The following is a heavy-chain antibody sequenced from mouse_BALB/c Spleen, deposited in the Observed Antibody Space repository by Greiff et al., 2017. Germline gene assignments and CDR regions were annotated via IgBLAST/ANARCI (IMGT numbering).Heavy chain of an antibody. Sequence: QVQLQQSGAELVRPGASVTLSCKASGYTFTDYEMHWVKQTPVHGLEWIGAIDPETGGTAYNQKFKGKATLTADKSSSTAYMELRSLTSEDSAVYYCTTDYYGSSYRYFDVWGAGTTVTVSS. CDR3: TTDYYGSSYRYFDV. CDR1: GYTFTDYE. V-gene: IGHV1-15*01. CDR2: IDPETGGT. D-gene: IGHD1-1*01. J-gene: IGHJ1*01.